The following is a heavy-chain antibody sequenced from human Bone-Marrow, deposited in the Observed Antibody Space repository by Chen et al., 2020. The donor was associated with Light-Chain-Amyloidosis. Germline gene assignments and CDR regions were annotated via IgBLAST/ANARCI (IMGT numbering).Heavy chain of an antibody. CDR1: GFNFSSFG. V-gene: IGHV3-23*04. Sequence: EVQLVESGGGLVQPGGSLRLSCATAGFNFSSFGMSWVRQAPGKGLEWVSTFSGSTVSTYYAVAVKGRFIISRDNSKSTLYLQMNSLRAGDTAVYFCTRKGGYFDFWGQGSLVTVSS. D-gene: IGHD3-10*01. J-gene: IGHJ4*02. CDR3: TRKGGYFDF. CDR2: FSGSTVST.